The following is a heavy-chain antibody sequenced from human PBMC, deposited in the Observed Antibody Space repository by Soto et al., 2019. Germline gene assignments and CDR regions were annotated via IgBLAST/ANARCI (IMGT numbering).Heavy chain of an antibody. CDR2: ISAYNGNT. V-gene: IGHV1-18*01. D-gene: IGHD3-9*01. J-gene: IGHJ4*02. CDR3: AIAVGYDILTGYFIHYPNDY. CDR1: GYTFTSYG. Sequence: ASVKVSCKASGYTFTSYGISWVRQAPGQGLEWMGWISAYNGNTNYAQKIQGRVTMTTDTSTSTAYMELRSLRSDDTAVYYCAIAVGYDILTGYFIHYPNDYWGQGTLVTVSS.